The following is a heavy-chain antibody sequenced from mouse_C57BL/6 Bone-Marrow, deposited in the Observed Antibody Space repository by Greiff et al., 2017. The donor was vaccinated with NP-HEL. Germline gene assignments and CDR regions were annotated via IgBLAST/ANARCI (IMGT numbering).Heavy chain of an antibody. CDR1: GYTFTSYW. D-gene: IGHD2-14*01. CDR2: IHPNSGST. J-gene: IGHJ2*01. CDR3: ARRYYYFDY. Sequence: QVQLKQPGAELVKPGASVKLSCKASGYTFTSYWMHWVKQRPGQGLEWIGMIHPNSGSTNYNEKFKSKATLTVDKSSSTAYMQLSSLTSEDSAVYYCARRYYYFDYWGQGTTLTVSS. V-gene: IGHV1-64*01.